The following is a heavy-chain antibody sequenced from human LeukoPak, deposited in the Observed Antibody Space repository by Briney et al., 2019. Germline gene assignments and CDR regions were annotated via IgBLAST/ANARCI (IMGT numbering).Heavy chain of an antibody. D-gene: IGHD6-19*01. CDR1: GASISGYY. CDR2: IHYSGGT. V-gene: IGHV4-59*08. Sequence: PSETLSLTCTVSGASISGYYWSWIRQPPGKGLEWIGNIHYSGGTNYSPSPKSRLTMSVDTSKNRFSLRLSSLTAADTAVYFCAGSGWSFDAFDFWGQGTMVTVSS. CDR3: AGSGWSFDAFDF. J-gene: IGHJ3*01.